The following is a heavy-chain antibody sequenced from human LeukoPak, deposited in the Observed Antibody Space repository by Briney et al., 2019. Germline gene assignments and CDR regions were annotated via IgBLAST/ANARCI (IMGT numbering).Heavy chain of an antibody. Sequence: SETLSLTCTVSGGSISSSSYYWGWIRQPPGKGLEWIGSIYYSGSTYYNPSLKSRVTISVDTSKNQFSLKLSSVTAADTAVYYCARVSSGVFTMVRGVIPLNFDYWGQGTLVTVSS. CDR1: GGSISSSSYY. V-gene: IGHV4-39*07. CDR3: ARVSSGVFTMVRGVIPLNFDY. J-gene: IGHJ4*02. CDR2: IYYSGST. D-gene: IGHD3-10*01.